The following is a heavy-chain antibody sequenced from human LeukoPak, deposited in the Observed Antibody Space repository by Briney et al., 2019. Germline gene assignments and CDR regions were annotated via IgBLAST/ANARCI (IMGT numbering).Heavy chain of an antibody. Sequence: ASVKVSCKASGYTFTGYYTHWVRQAPGQGLEWMGWINPNSGGTNYAQKFQGRVTMTRDTSISTAYMELSRLRSDDTAVYYCARTKATAMVRLSADYWGQGTLVTVSS. CDR1: GYTFTGYY. J-gene: IGHJ4*02. D-gene: IGHD5-18*01. V-gene: IGHV1-2*02. CDR3: ARTKATAMVRLSADY. CDR2: INPNSGGT.